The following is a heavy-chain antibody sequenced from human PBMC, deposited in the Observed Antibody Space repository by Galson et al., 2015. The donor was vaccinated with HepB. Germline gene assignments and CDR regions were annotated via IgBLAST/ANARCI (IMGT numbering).Heavy chain of an antibody. CDR1: GFNFSNYI. J-gene: IGHJ4*02. Sequence: SLRLSCAASGFNFSNYIMKWVRQTPGKGLEWVSLISTSGSLIYYADSVKGRFTISRDNTKNSLYLQMNSLTVEDTAVYYCVRGRGLGVSGSWGQGTLVTVSS. CDR3: VRGRGLGVSGS. V-gene: IGHV3-21*01. D-gene: IGHD3/OR15-3a*01. CDR2: ISTSGSLI.